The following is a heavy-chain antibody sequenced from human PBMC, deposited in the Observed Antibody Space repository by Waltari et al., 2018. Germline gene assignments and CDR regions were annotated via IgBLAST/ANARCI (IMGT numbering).Heavy chain of an antibody. V-gene: IGHV4-34*01. CDR2: INHSGST. Sequence: QVQLQQWGAGLLKPSETLSLTCAVYGGSFSGYYWSWIRQPPGKGLEWIGEINHSGSTNYNPSLKSRVTISVDTPKNQFSLKLSSVTAADTAVYYCARAGATQIYWYFDLWGRGTLVTVSS. CDR3: ARAGATQIYWYFDL. CDR1: GGSFSGYY. D-gene: IGHD1-26*01. J-gene: IGHJ2*01.